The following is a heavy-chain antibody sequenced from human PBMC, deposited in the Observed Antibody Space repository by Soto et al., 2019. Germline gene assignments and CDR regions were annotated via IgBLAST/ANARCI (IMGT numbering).Heavy chain of an antibody. CDR3: VRDIAPTGDTFDY. CDR2: INPSGGST. V-gene: IGHV1-46*01. D-gene: IGHD7-27*01. J-gene: IGHJ4*02. CDR1: GYTFTSYY. Sequence: QVQLVQSGAEVKKPGASVKVSCKASGYTFTSYYMHWVRQAPGQGLEWMGIINPSGGSTSYARKFHGRVTMTRDTSTSTVYMELSSMRSEDKAVYYCVRDIAPTGDTFDYWGQGTLVTVSS.